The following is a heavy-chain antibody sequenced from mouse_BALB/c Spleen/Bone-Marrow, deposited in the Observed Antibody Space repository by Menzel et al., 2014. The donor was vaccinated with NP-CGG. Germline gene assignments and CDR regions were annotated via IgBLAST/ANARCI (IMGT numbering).Heavy chain of an antibody. V-gene: IGHV2-6-7*01. CDR3: AREKYGNYCAMDY. J-gene: IGHJ4*01. CDR2: IWGDGTT. D-gene: IGHD2-10*02. CDR1: GFSLTGFG. Sequence: QVQLKESGPGLVAPSQSLSITCTVSGFSLTGFGINWIRQPPGKGLEWLGMIWGDGTTDYNSALKSRLSIKKDNSKSQVFLKMNSLQAGDTARYYCAREKYGNYCAMDYWGQGTSVTVSS.